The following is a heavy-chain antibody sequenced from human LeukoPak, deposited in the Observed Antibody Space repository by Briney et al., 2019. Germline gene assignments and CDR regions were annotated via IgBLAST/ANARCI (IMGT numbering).Heavy chain of an antibody. V-gene: IGHV3-21*01. J-gene: IGHJ4*02. CDR1: GFTFSSYS. D-gene: IGHD3-22*01. CDR3: ARAGLSRYDSSGYPLFDY. CDR2: ISSSSSYI. Sequence: GGSLRLSCAASGFTFSSYSMNWVRQAPGKGLEWVSSISSSSSYIYYADSVKGRFTISRDNAKNSLYLQMNSLRAEDTAVYYCARAGLSRYDSSGYPLFDYWGQGTLVTVSS.